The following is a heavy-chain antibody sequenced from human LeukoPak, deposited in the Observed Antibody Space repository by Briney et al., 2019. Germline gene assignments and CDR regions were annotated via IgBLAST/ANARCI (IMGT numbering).Heavy chain of an antibody. V-gene: IGHV4-34*01. Sequence: SETLSLTCAVYGGSFSGYYWSWIRQPPGKGLEWIGEINHSGSTNYNPSLKSRVTISVDTSKNQFSLKLSSVTAADTAVYYCARQRAYSYGPGHIDYWGQGTLVTVSS. J-gene: IGHJ4*02. CDR3: ARQRAYSYGPGHIDY. D-gene: IGHD5-18*01. CDR2: INHSGST. CDR1: GGSFSGYY.